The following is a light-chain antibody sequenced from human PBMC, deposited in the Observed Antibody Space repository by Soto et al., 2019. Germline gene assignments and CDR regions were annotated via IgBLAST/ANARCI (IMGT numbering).Light chain of an antibody. V-gene: IGKV3-20*01. CDR3: QQYGNSPIT. CDR1: ERIYSAY. CDR2: GTS. J-gene: IGKJ5*01. Sequence: EGVLTQSPGTLSLSRGERATLSCSARERIYSAYSGGDQQHPGQAPRLLIYGTSSRATGIPDRFSGSGSGTDFTLTISRLEPEDFAVYYCQQYGNSPITFGQGTRLEIK.